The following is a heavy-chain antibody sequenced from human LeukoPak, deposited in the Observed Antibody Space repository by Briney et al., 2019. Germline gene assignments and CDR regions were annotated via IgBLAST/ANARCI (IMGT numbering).Heavy chain of an antibody. J-gene: IGHJ4*02. CDR3: ARGNLRFFDY. CDR1: GGSFSGYY. CDR2: INHSGST. Sequence: PSETLSLTCAVYGGSFSGYYWSRIHQPPGKGLEWIGEINHSGSTNYNPSLKSRVTISVDTSKNQFSLKLSSVTAADTAVYYCARGNLRFFDYWGQGTLVTVSS. V-gene: IGHV4-34*01. D-gene: IGHD3-3*01.